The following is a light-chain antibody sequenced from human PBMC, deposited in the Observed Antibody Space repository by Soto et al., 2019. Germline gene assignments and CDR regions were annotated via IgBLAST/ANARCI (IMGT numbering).Light chain of an antibody. J-gene: IGKJ1*01. CDR1: QSVSSN. CDR3: HQYNSWPRT. V-gene: IGKV3-15*01. CDR2: GAS. Sequence: EIVMTQSPATLSVSPGERVTLSCRASQSVSSNLAWYQQKPGQAPRPLIYGASTRATGIPARFSGSGSGTEFTLTISSLQSEDFAVYYCHQYNSWPRTFGQGTKVEIK.